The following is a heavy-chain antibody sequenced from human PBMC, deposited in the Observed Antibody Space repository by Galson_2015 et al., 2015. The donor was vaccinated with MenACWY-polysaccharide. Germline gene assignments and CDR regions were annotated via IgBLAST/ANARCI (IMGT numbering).Heavy chain of an antibody. V-gene: IGHV3-7*01. CDR2: IKQDGSEE. CDR3: ASNDDQGY. Sequence: SLRLSCAASGFSFRSYWMSWVRQAPGKGLEWVADIKQDGSEEYYVDSVKGRFAISRDNARNSLYLQMNSLRAEDTAVYFCASNDDQGYWGQGTLVTVSS. CDR1: GFSFRSYW. D-gene: IGHD1-1*01. J-gene: IGHJ4*02.